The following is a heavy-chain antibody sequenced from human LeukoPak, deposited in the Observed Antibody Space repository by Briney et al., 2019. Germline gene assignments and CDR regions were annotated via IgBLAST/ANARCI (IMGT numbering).Heavy chain of an antibody. Sequence: PGGSLRLSCAASGFTFTSYGMHWGRQAPGKGLEWLTVISYDGSNTHYADSVKGRFTISRDNSKNTLYLQMNSLRAEDTAVYYCAKDQVATIQYPLDYWGQGTLVTVSS. J-gene: IGHJ4*02. CDR1: GFTFTSYG. CDR3: AKDQVATIQYPLDY. V-gene: IGHV3-30*18. D-gene: IGHD5-12*01. CDR2: ISYDGSNT.